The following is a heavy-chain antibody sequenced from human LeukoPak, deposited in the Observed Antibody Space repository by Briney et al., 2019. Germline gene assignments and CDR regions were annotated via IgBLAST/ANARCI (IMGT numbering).Heavy chain of an antibody. D-gene: IGHD6-19*01. CDR1: GFTSSSYE. Sequence: GRSLRLSCAPSGFTSSSYEMNWVRQAPGKGLEWVSYISSSGSTIYYADSVKGRFTISRDNAKNSMYLKMNSLRAEDTAVYYCARLTSGWYGFDYWGQGTLVTVSS. V-gene: IGHV3-48*03. J-gene: IGHJ4*02. CDR2: ISSSGSTI. CDR3: ARLTSGWYGFDY.